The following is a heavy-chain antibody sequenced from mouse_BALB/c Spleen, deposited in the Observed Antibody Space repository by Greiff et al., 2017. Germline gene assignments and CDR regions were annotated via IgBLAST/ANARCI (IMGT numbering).Heavy chain of an antibody. V-gene: IGHV2-9*02. CDR1: GFSLTSYG. D-gene: IGHD1-1*01. CDR3: ARGGSSRYYFDY. Sequence: VQGVESGPGLVAPSQSLSITCTVSGFSLTSYGVHWVRQPPGKGLEWLGVIWAGGSTNYNSALMSRLSISKDNSKSQVFLKMNSLQTDDTAMYYCARGGSSRYYFDYWGQGTTLTVSS. J-gene: IGHJ2*01. CDR2: IWAGGST.